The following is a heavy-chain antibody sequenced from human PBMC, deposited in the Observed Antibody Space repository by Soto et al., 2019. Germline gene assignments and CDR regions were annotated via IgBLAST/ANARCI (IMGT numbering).Heavy chain of an antibody. CDR3: ARDYCSSGSCYSNWFDP. CDR2: INSDGSST. CDR1: GFTFSSYW. D-gene: IGHD2-15*01. J-gene: IGHJ5*02. V-gene: IGHV3-74*01. Sequence: EVQLVESGGGLVQPGGSLRLSCAASGFTFSSYWMHWVRQAPGKGLVWVSRINSDGSSTSYADSVKGRFTISRDNAKNTLYLQMNSLRAEDTVVYYCARDYCSSGSCYSNWFDPWGQGTLVTVSS.